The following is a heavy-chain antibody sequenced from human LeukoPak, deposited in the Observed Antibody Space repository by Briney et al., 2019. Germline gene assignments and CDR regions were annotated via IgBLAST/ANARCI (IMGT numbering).Heavy chain of an antibody. CDR2: ISYDGSNK. CDR3: AKDGLTYYDFWSGFLWFDP. J-gene: IGHJ5*02. D-gene: IGHD3-3*01. V-gene: IGHV3-30*18. Sequence: PGGSLRLSCAASGFTFSSYGMHWVRQAPGKGLEWVAVISYDGSNKYYADSVKGRFTISRDNSKNTLYLQMSSLRAEDTAVYYCAKDGLTYYDFWSGFLWFDPWGQGTLVTVSS. CDR1: GFTFSSYG.